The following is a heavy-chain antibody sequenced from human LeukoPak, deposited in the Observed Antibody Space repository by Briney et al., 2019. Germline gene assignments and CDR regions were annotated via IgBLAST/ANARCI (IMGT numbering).Heavy chain of an antibody. CDR3: ARAATVVTKYYYYYYGMDV. J-gene: IGHJ6*02. CDR1: GGSISSGGYY. Sequence: PSETLSLTCTVSGGSISSGGYYWSWIRQHPGKGLEWIGYIYYSGSTYYNPSLKSRVTISVDTSKNQFSLKLSSVTAADTAVYYCARAATVVTKYYYYYYGMDVWGQGTTVTVSS. CDR2: IYYSGST. V-gene: IGHV4-31*03. D-gene: IGHD4-23*01.